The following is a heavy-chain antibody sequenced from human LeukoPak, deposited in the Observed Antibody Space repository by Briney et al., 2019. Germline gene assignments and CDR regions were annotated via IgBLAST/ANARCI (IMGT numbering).Heavy chain of an antibody. CDR2: INHSGST. D-gene: IGHD5-18*01. V-gene: IGHV4-34*01. CDR1: GGSFSGYY. J-gene: IGHJ4*02. CDR3: AREGMDTAMDYFDY. Sequence: SETLSLTCAVYGGSFSGYYWSWIRQPPGKGLEWIGEINHSGSTNYNPSLKSRVTISVDTSKNQFSLKLSSVTAADTAVYYCAREGMDTAMDYFDYWGQGTLVTVSS.